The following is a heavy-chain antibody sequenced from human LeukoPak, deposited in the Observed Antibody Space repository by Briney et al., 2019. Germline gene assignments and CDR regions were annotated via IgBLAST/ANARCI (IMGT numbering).Heavy chain of an antibody. D-gene: IGHD3-22*01. V-gene: IGHV3-23*01. J-gene: IGHJ4*02. CDR3: AKVGPYTYYYDSSGHYPFDY. CDR2: ISGSGGST. Sequence: GGSLRLSCAASGFTFSSYAMSWVRQAPGKGLEWVSAISGSGGSTYYADSVKGRFTISRDNSKNTLYLQMNSLRAEDTAVYYCAKVGPYTYYYDSSGHYPFDYWGQGTLVTLSS. CDR1: GFTFSSYA.